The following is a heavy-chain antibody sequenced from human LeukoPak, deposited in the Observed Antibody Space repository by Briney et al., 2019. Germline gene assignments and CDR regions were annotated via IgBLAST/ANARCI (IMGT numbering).Heavy chain of an antibody. CDR3: ARGPLSSGWYGYFDY. CDR2: ISYDGSNE. CDR1: GFTFSSYS. D-gene: IGHD6-19*01. Sequence: GGSLRLSCAASGFTFSSYSMHWVRQAPGKGLEWVAFISYDGSNEYYADSVKGRFTISRDTSKNTLYLQMTSLRAEDTAVYYCARGPLSSGWYGYFDYWGQGSLVTVSS. V-gene: IGHV3-30*04. J-gene: IGHJ4*02.